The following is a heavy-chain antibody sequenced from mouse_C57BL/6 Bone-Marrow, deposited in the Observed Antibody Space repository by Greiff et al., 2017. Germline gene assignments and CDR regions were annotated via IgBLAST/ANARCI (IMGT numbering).Heavy chain of an antibody. CDR3: ARLAGTYFDY. Sequence: EVQGVESGGDLVKPGGSLKLSCAASGFTFSSYGMSWVRQTPDKRLEWVATISSGGSYTYYPDSVKGRFTISRDNAKNTLYLQMSRLKSEDTAMFYCARLAGTYFDYWGQGTTLTVSS. CDR2: ISSGGSYT. D-gene: IGHD4-1*01. J-gene: IGHJ2*01. CDR1: GFTFSSYG. V-gene: IGHV5-6*01.